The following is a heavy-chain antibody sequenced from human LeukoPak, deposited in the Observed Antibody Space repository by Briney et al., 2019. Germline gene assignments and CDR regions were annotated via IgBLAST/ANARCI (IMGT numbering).Heavy chain of an antibody. CDR2: IYTSGST. Sequence: SETLSLTCTVSGGSISSYYWSWIRQPPGKGLEWIGYIYTSGSTNYNPSLKSRVTISVDTSKNQFSLKLSSVTAADTAVYYCARHAMYGTPLDYWGQGTLVNVSS. J-gene: IGHJ4*02. D-gene: IGHD4-17*01. V-gene: IGHV4-4*09. CDR3: ARHAMYGTPLDY. CDR1: GGSISSYY.